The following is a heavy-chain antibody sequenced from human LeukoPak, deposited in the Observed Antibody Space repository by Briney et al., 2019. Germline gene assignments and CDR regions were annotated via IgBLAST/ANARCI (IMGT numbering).Heavy chain of an antibody. Sequence: QPGGSLRLSCAASGLSFSTYAMNWVRQAPGKGLEWVSAISGSDDSTYYAESVKGRFTISRDNAKNSLYLQMNSLRAEDTAVYYCARDHMAVRGYGDYYPYMDVWGKGTTVTVSS. D-gene: IGHD4-17*01. CDR3: ARDHMAVRGYGDYYPYMDV. CDR1: GLSFSTYA. CDR2: ISGSDDST. J-gene: IGHJ6*03. V-gene: IGHV3-23*01.